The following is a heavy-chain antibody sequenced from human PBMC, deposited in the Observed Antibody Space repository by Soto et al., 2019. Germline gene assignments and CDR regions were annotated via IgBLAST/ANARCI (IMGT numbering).Heavy chain of an antibody. CDR2: INPANGNT. V-gene: IGHV1-3*05. Sequence: QVQLAQSGAEERKPGASVKVSCEATGYTFTVYAMHWVRQAPGQRLEWMGWINPANGNTKYSQKFQGRLTITSDTSANTVYMELNSLTSEDTAMYYCTRSAISPYGGLIGPFDYWGQGNLVTVSS. CDR1: GYTFTVYA. J-gene: IGHJ4*02. D-gene: IGHD3-16*02. CDR3: TRSAISPYGGLIGPFDY.